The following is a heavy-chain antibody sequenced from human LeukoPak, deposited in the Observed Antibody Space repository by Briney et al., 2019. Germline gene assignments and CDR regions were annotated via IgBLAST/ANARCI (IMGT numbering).Heavy chain of an antibody. CDR1: GYTFTSYD. CDR3: ASYYYGSGSYYEEDYYYYYYYMDV. Sequence: GASVKVSCKASGYTFTSYDINWVRQATGQGLEWMGWMNPNSGNTGYAQKFQGRVTITRNTSISTAYMELSGLRSEDTAVYYCASYYYGSGSYYEEDYYYYYYYMDVWGQGTMVTVSS. CDR2: MNPNSGNT. J-gene: IGHJ6*03. D-gene: IGHD3-10*01. V-gene: IGHV1-8*03.